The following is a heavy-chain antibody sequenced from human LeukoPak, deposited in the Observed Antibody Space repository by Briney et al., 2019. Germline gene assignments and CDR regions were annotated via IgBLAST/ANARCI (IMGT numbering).Heavy chain of an antibody. CDR2: INTDGGSL. V-gene: IGHV3-74*01. CDR3: ARRINYYDSSGYCYVRYFDS. CDR1: GFTFSSYW. D-gene: IGHD3-22*01. Sequence: GGSLRLSCAASGFTFSSYWMYWVRQAPGKGPVWVARINTDGGSLNYADSVKGRFTISRDNAKNTLHLQMNSLGAEDTAVYYCARRINYYDSSGYCYVRYFDSWGQGTLVVVSS. J-gene: IGHJ4*02.